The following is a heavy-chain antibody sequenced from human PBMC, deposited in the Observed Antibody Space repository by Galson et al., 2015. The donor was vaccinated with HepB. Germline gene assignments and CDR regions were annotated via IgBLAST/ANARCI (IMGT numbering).Heavy chain of an antibody. D-gene: IGHD3-22*01. J-gene: IGHJ4*02. CDR3: ARGGYYYDSSGYFGGDARWPAYFDY. CDR1: GFTFSSYS. Sequence: SLRLSCAASGFTFSSYSMNWVRQAPGKGLEWVSYISSSSSTIYYADSVKGRFTISRDNAKNSLYLQMNSLRDEDTAVYYCARGGYYYDSSGYFGGDARWPAYFDYWGQGTLVTVSS. CDR2: ISSSSSTI. V-gene: IGHV3-48*02.